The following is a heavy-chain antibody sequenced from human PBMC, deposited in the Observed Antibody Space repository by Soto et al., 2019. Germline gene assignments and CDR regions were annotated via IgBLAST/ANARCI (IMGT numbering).Heavy chain of an antibody. J-gene: IGHJ6*02. CDR2: ISKSSTTI. V-gene: IGHV3-48*02. CDR3: ARDPPSFYYYGMDV. D-gene: IGHD2-2*01. CDR1: GFTLSTYS. Sequence: GGSLRLSCIASGFTLSTYSMTCVRQAPGKGLEWLSYISKSSTTINYADSVKGRFTISRDNAKNSVYLEMSSLRDEDSAVYYCARDPPSFYYYGMDVWGQRTTVTVAS.